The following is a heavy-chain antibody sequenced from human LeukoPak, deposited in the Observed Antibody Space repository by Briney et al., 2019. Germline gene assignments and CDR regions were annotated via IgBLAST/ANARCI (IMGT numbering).Heavy chain of an antibody. CDR3: ARSGYCSGGSCYSLSYYYYYYYMDV. V-gene: IGHV3-48*03. Sequence: PGGSLRLSCAASGFTFSSYEMNWVRQAPGKGLEWASYISSSGSTIYYADSVKGRFTISRDNAKNSLYLQMNSLRAEDTAVYYCARSGYCSGGSCYSLSYYYYYYYMDVWGKGTTVTVSS. CDR1: GFTFSSYE. CDR2: ISSSGSTI. J-gene: IGHJ6*03. D-gene: IGHD2-15*01.